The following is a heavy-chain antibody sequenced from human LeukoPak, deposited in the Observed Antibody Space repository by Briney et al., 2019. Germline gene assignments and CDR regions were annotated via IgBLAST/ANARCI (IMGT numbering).Heavy chain of an antibody. Sequence: PGRSLRLSCAASRFIFSSYAMNWVRQAPGKGLEWVANIKTDGSQIYYVDSVKGRFTISRDNAKNSLYLQMNSLRAEDTAVYYCARDLNWETYWGQGTLVSVSS. CDR3: ARDLNWETY. V-gene: IGHV3-7*01. D-gene: IGHD7-27*01. CDR2: IKTDGSQI. J-gene: IGHJ4*02. CDR1: RFIFSSYA.